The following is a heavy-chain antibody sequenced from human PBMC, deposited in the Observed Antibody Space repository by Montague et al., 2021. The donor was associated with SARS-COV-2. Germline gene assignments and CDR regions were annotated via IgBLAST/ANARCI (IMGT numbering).Heavy chain of an antibody. CDR2: IDWDDDK. CDR1: GFSLSTSGMC. Sequence: VKPTQTLTLTCTFSGFSLSTSGMCVSWIRQPPGKALEWLARIDWDDDKYYSTSLKTRLTIPKDTSKNQVVLTMTNMDPVDTATYYCARTYYGGRPFDYWGQGTLVTVSS. D-gene: IGHD4-23*01. V-gene: IGHV2-70*11. CDR3: ARTYYGGRPFDY. J-gene: IGHJ4*02.